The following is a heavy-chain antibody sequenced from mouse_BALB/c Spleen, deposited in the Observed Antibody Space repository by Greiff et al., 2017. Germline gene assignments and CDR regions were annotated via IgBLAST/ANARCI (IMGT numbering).Heavy chain of an antibody. CDR3: ARGGYYAMDY. V-gene: IGHV5-6*03. CDR1: GFTFSSYA. J-gene: IGHJ4*01. CDR2: ISDGGSYT. Sequence: EVKLVESGGGLVKPGGSLKLSCAASGFTFSSYAMSWVRQSPEKRLEWVASISDGGSYTYYPDSVKGRFTISRDNAKNNLYLQMSSLKSEDTAMYYGARGGYYAMDYWGQGTSVTVSS.